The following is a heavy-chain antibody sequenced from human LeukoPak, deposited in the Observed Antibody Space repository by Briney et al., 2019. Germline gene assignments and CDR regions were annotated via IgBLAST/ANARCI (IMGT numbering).Heavy chain of an antibody. CDR2: IYYSGST. Sequence: SETLSLTCAVYGGSFSGYYWSWIRQPPGKGLEWIGYIYYSGSTSYNPSLKSRVTISVDTSKKQFSLKLSSVTAADTAVYYCARGNVDTAMAVDYWGQGTLVTVSS. V-gene: IGHV4-59*01. CDR3: ARGNVDTAMAVDY. J-gene: IGHJ4*02. D-gene: IGHD5-18*01. CDR1: GGSFSGYY.